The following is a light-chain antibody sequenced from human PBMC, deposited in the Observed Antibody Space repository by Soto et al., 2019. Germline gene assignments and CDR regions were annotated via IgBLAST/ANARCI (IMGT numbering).Light chain of an antibody. J-gene: IGKJ2*01. CDR1: QSVTSSY. CDR3: QQYGRSPYT. V-gene: IGKV3-20*01. CDR2: GAS. Sequence: EVVLAQSPGTLSLSPGERATLSCRASQSVTSSYFAWYQQKPGQAPRLLIYGASSRATGIPDRFSGSGSGTEFTLTISRLEPEDFAVYYCQQYGRSPYTFGQGTKLEIK.